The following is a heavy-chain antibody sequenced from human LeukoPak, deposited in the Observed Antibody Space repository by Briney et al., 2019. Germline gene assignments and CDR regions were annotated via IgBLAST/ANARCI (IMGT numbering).Heavy chain of an antibody. CDR1: GFTFSSYS. J-gene: IGHJ3*02. CDR2: ISSSSTI. D-gene: IGHD3-10*01. CDR3: ARDTGLVRGVYDAFDI. V-gene: IGHV3-48*02. Sequence: GGSLRLSCAASGFTFSSYSMNWIRQAPEKGLEWVSYISSSSTIYYADSVKGRFTISRDNAKNSLYLQMNSLRDEDTAVYYCARDTGLVRGVYDAFDIWGQGTMVTVSS.